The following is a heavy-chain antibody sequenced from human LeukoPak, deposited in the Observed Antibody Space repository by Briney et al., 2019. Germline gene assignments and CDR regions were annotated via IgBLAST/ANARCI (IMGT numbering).Heavy chain of an antibody. CDR3: ARLLEPAYYFDY. CDR2: INPNSGGT. Sequence: ASVTVSCKASGYTFTGYYMHWVRQAPGQGLEWMGWINPNSGGTNYAQKFQGRVTMTRDTSISTAYMELSRLRSDDTAVYYCARLLEPAYYFDYWGQGTLVTVSS. D-gene: IGHD1-1*01. CDR1: GYTFTGYY. V-gene: IGHV1-2*02. J-gene: IGHJ4*02.